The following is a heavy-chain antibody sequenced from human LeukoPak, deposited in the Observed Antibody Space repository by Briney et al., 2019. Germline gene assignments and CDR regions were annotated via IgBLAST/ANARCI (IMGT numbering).Heavy chain of an antibody. D-gene: IGHD6-13*01. CDR3: ARWRGQQSEFDL. CDR1: GFTFSNYW. V-gene: IGHV3-7*01. J-gene: IGHJ4*02. Sequence: GGSLRLSCAASGFTFSNYWMSWVRQAPGKGLECVAHKNPDGGQEPCVDSVKGRFTVSRDNAKNSVFLQMNGLRVEDTAMYYCARWRGQQSEFDLWGQGTLVTVSS. CDR2: KNPDGGQE.